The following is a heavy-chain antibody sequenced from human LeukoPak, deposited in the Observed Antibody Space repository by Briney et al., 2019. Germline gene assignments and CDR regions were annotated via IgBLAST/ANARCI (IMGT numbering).Heavy chain of an antibody. J-gene: IGHJ2*01. CDR3: ARGSRSGNWYFDL. Sequence: PSETLSLTCTVSGGSISISYWSWIRQPPGKGLEWIGYIYYDGSTSYNPSLKSRVSISVDTSKNQFSLNLSSVTAADTAVYYCARGSRSGNWYFDLWAVAPWSLSPQ. CDR2: IYYDGST. D-gene: IGHD1-14*01. CDR1: GGSISISY. V-gene: IGHV4-59*01.